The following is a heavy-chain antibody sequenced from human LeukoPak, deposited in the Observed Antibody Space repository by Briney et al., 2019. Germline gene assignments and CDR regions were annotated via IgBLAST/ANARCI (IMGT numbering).Heavy chain of an antibody. J-gene: IGHJ4*02. V-gene: IGHV4-34*01. CDR1: GGSFSGYY. CDR3: ARDSQINTAMVYLGY. CDR2: INHSGST. Sequence: PSETLSLTCAVYGGSFSGYYWSWIRQPPGKGLEWIGEINHSGSTNYNPSLKSRVTISVDTSKNQFSLKLSSVTAADTAVYYCARDSQINTAMVYLGYWGQGTLVTVSS. D-gene: IGHD5-18*01.